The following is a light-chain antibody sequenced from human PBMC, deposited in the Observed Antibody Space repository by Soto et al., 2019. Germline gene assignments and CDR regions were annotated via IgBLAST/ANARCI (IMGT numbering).Light chain of an antibody. CDR3: QQYNNWPPPCT. V-gene: IGKV3-15*01. CDR1: VTVATN. Sequence: EIVMTQSPVTLSMSPGETATLSCRASVTVATNVAFYQQTPGQAPRLLIYDASARATCIPARFSGSGFGTEFTLTITSLQSEDFALYYCQQYNNWPPPCTFGQGTKVDI. J-gene: IGKJ1*01. CDR2: DAS.